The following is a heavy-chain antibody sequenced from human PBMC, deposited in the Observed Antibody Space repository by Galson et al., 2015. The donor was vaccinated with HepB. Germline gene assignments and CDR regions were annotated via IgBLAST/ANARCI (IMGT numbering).Heavy chain of an antibody. Sequence: SLRLSCAASGFTFSSYWMSWVRQAPGKGLEWVANITQEGSEKHYVDSVKGRFTISRDNAKNSLYLQMNSLRAGDTALYYCARDRAVISLGAFDYWGRGTLVTVSS. D-gene: IGHD3-16*01. CDR2: ITQEGSEK. CDR3: ARDRAVISLGAFDY. J-gene: IGHJ4*02. V-gene: IGHV3-7*01. CDR1: GFTFSSYW.